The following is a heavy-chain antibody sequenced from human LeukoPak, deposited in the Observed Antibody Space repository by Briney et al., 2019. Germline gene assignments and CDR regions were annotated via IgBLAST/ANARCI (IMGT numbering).Heavy chain of an antibody. CDR1: GFTFSSYW. Sequence: GGSLRLSCAASGFTFSSYWMHWVRQAPGKGLVWVSRISGDGSTTGYADSVKGRFTISRDNAKNTLCLQMNSLRAEDTAVYYCTRDLGVYWGQGALVTVSS. CDR3: TRDLGVY. D-gene: IGHD3-16*01. CDR2: ISGDGSTT. J-gene: IGHJ4*02. V-gene: IGHV3-74*01.